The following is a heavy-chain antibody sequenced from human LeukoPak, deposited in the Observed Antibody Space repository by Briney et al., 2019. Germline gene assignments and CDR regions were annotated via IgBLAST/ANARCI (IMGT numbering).Heavy chain of an antibody. D-gene: IGHD3-3*01. CDR1: GYSISSGYY. V-gene: IGHV4-38-2*02. CDR2: SGST. J-gene: IGHJ4*02. Sequence: SETLSLTCTVSGYSISSGYYWGWIRQPPGKGLEWIGSGSTYYNPSLKSRVTISVDTSKNQFSLKLSSVTAADTAVYFCARVLGFWSGYYDYWGQGTLVTVSS. CDR3: ARVLGFWSGYYDY.